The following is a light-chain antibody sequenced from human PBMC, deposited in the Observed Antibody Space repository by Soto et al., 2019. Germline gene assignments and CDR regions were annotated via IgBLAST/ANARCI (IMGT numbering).Light chain of an antibody. CDR3: QQYNNWPPSWT. Sequence: EILMTHSPATLSVSPGERATLSCRASQSVSSNLAWYQQKPGQAPRLLIYGASTRATGIPARFSGSGSGTEFTLTISSLQSEDFAVYYCQQYNNWPPSWTFGQGTKVDIK. CDR1: QSVSSN. CDR2: GAS. V-gene: IGKV3-15*01. J-gene: IGKJ1*01.